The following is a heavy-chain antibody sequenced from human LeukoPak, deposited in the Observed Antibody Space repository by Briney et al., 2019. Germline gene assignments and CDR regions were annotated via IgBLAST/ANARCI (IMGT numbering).Heavy chain of an antibody. CDR1: GYTFTSYY. D-gene: IGHD3-10*01. J-gene: IGHJ4*02. V-gene: IGHV1-46*01. CDR3: ARAMVRGLSNPFDS. Sequence: ASVTVSCKASGYTFTSYYLHWVRQAPGQGLEWMAMINPSGGSTTYAQKFQGRVTMTRDTSTSTVYMELSSLRYEDTAVYYCARAMVRGLSNPFDSWGQGTLVTVSS. CDR2: INPSGGST.